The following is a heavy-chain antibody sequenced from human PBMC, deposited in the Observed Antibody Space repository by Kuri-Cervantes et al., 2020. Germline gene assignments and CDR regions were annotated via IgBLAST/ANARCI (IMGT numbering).Heavy chain of an antibody. Sequence: SETLSLTCAVYGGSFSGYYWSWIRQPPGKGLEWIGEINHSGSTNYNPSLKSRVTISLDTSKNQFSLKLSSVTAADTAVYYCARALAARKSYRSYMDVWGKGTTVTVSS. CDR3: ARALAARKSYRSYMDV. J-gene: IGHJ6*03. V-gene: IGHV4-34*01. D-gene: IGHD3-16*02. CDR2: INHSGST. CDR1: GGSFSGYY.